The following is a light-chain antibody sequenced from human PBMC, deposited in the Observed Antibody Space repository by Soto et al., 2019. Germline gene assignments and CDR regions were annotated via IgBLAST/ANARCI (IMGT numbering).Light chain of an antibody. CDR1: QNIRNY. Sequence: DIQMTQSPSSLSASVGDRVSITCRASQNIRNYLNWYHQKPGKAPQLLIYVASNLVSGVPSRFRGRGSATDCTLTINSQRTEDCATYYCLQTYDTPYSFGEGTKLEL. CDR2: VAS. CDR3: LQTYDTPYS. J-gene: IGKJ2*03. V-gene: IGKV1-39*01.